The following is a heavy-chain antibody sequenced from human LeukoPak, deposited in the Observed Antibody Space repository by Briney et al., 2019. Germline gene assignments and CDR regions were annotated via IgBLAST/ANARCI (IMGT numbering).Heavy chain of an antibody. J-gene: IGHJ4*02. D-gene: IGHD1-1*01. CDR2: VHPISGDT. V-gene: IGHV1-2*02. Sequence: ASVKVSCKASGYIFTGYYLHWVRQAPGQGLEWMGWVHPISGDTNYAQRFQGRVTMTRDTSITTAYMDLSRLASDDTAVYYCATVRTSGNLPYYLDYWGQGTMVTVSS. CDR3: ATVRTSGNLPYYLDY. CDR1: GYIFTGYY.